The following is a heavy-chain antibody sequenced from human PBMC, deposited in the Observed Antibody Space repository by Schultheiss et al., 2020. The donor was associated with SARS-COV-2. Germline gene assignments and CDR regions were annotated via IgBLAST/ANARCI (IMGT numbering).Heavy chain of an antibody. D-gene: IGHD2-2*01. J-gene: IGHJ6*02. V-gene: IGHV1-2*02. Sequence: ASVKVSCKASGYTFTGYYMHWVRQAPGQGLEWMGWINPNSGGTNYAQKFQGRVTITRDTSASTAYMELSSLRSEDTAVYYCARDQDEVPALYYYYGMDVWGQGTTVTVSS. CDR3: ARDQDEVPALYYYYGMDV. CDR2: INPNSGGT. CDR1: GYTFTGYY.